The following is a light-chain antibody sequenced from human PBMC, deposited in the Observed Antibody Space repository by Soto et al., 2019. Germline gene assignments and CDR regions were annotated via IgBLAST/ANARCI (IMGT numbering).Light chain of an antibody. J-gene: IGKJ1*01. CDR1: QSVSSNF. CDR2: GAS. V-gene: IGKV3-20*01. Sequence: EIVLTQSPGTLSLSPGERATLSCRDSQSVSSNFLAWYQQKPGQAPRLLISGASNRATGIPDRFSGSGSGTDFTLTISRLEPEDFAVYYCQQYYKSPRTFGEGTKLEIK. CDR3: QQYYKSPRT.